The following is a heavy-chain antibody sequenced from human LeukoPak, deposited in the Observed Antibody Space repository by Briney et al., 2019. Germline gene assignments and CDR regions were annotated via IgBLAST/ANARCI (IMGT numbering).Heavy chain of an antibody. Sequence: GGSLRLSWAASGFTFSSFAMSWVRQAPGKGLEWVSAISGSGGSTYYADSVKGRFTISRDNSKKTRYLQINSLRAEDTAVYYCASFTLSVSGNYWGEGTLVTVSP. V-gene: IGHV3-23*01. CDR3: ASFTLSVSGNY. D-gene: IGHD6-19*01. CDR2: ISGSGGST. J-gene: IGHJ4*02. CDR1: GFTFSSFA.